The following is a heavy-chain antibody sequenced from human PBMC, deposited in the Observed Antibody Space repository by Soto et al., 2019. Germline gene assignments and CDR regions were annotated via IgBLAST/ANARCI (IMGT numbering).Heavy chain of an antibody. V-gene: IGHV4-34*01. CDR2: INHSGST. CDR3: ARGHSQVRYSYGQYNWFDP. CDR1: GGSFSGYY. D-gene: IGHD5-18*01. Sequence: PSETLSLTCAVYGGSFSGYYWSWIRQPPGKGLEWIGEINHSGSTNYNPSLKSRVTISVDTSKNQFSLKLSSVTAADTAVYYCARGHSQVRYSYGQYNWFDPWGQGTLVTVSS. J-gene: IGHJ5*02.